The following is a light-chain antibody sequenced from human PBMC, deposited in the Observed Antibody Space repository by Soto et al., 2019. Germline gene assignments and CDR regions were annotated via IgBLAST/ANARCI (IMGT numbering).Light chain of an antibody. CDR2: GSS. J-gene: IGKJ1*01. CDR1: QSVSSN. V-gene: IGKV3-15*01. CDR3: QQYDNWPRT. Sequence: MGITQCASTVSVSPGARATLSCRASQSVSSNLAWYQQKAGQAPRLLIYGSSTRASGIPARFSGSGSGTEFTLTISSLQSEDFAVYYCQQYDNWPRTFGQGTKVDIK.